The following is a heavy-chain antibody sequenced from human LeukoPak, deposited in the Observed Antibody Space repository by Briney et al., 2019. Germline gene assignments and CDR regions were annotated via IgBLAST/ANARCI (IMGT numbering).Heavy chain of an antibody. CDR2: ISGSGGST. Sequence: GGSLRLSCAASGFTFSSYAMSWVRQAPGKGVEWVSAISGSGGSTYYADSVKGRFTISRHKSKNTLYLQITILRAEDTAVYYCAKGPYGSGWYFDYWGQGTLVTVSS. CDR1: GFTFSSYA. V-gene: IGHV3-23*01. J-gene: IGHJ4*02. D-gene: IGHD6-19*01. CDR3: AKGPYGSGWYFDY.